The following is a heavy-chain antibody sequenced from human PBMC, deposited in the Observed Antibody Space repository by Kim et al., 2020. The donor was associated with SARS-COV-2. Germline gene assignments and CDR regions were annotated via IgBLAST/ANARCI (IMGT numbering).Heavy chain of an antibody. V-gene: IGHV1-3*01. CDR1: GYTFNSNA. J-gene: IGHJ5*02. Sequence: ASVKVSCKASGYTFNSNAIHWVRQAPGQGLEWMGWINVGNGNTKYSQKFQDRVTITRDTSARIVYVELRSLRSEDTALYYCAKIEGSGRANWFDPWGQGTLVTVSS. D-gene: IGHD3-10*01. CDR3: AKIEGSGRANWFDP. CDR2: INVGNGNT.